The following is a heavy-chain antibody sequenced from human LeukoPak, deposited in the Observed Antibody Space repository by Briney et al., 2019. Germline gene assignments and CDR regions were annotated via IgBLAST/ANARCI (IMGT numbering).Heavy chain of an antibody. D-gene: IGHD2-2*01. Sequence: ASVKVSCKASRYTFTGYYTHWVRQAPGQGLEWMGWINPNSSGTSYAQKFQGRVTMTRDTFINTAYMELSSLISDDTAVYYCARDIFTVPARNAFDIWGQGTMVTVSS. CDR1: RYTFTGYY. CDR2: INPNSSGT. CDR3: ARDIFTVPARNAFDI. J-gene: IGHJ3*02. V-gene: IGHV1-2*02.